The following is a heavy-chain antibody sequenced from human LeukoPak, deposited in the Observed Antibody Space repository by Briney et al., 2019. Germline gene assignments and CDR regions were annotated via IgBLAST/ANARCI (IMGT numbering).Heavy chain of an antibody. CDR1: SYSFTNYW. V-gene: IGHV5-51*01. Sequence: GESPKISCKGSSYSFTNYWIGWVRHLPGKGLQWMGSIYPGDSETRYSPSFQGQVTISADKSISTACLQWSSLTASDTAMYYCVVSPHSVYSCYFDFWGQGTLVTVSS. J-gene: IGHJ4*02. D-gene: IGHD5/OR15-5a*01. CDR2: IYPGDSET. CDR3: VVSPHSVYSCYFDF.